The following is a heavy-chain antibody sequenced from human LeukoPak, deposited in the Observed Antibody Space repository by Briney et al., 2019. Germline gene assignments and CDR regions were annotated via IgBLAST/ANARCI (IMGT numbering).Heavy chain of an antibody. CDR2: ISGSGGST. Sequence: QPGRSLRLSCAASGFTFSSYAMSWVRQAPGKGLEWVSAISGSGGSTYYADSVKGRFTISRDNSKNTLYLQMNSLRAEDTAVYYCAKDRISSWWKGYWGQGTLVTVSS. CDR1: GFTFSSYA. V-gene: IGHV3-23*01. J-gene: IGHJ4*02. CDR3: AKDRISSWWKGY. D-gene: IGHD6-13*01.